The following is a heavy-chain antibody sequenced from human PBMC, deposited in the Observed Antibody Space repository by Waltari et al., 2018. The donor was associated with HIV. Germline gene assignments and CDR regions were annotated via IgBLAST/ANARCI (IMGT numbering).Heavy chain of an antibody. J-gene: IGHJ5*02. CDR1: GGSFSTYY. Sequence: QVYLQQWGPGLLKPSETLSLTCAVYGGSFSTYYWSWIRQPPGKGLAWIGELNHRGNNKYNPSLKSRVGKLVETAKQQFSLKMASVTAADTAVYYCARIPKRFNWNFDPWGQGTLVTVSS. V-gene: IGHV4-34*02. CDR3: ARIPKRFNWNFDP. CDR2: LNHRGNN. D-gene: IGHD1-20*01.